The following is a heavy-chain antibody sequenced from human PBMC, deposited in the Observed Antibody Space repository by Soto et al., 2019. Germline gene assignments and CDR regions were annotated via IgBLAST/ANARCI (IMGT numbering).Heavy chain of an antibody. CDR2: IKQDGSEK. D-gene: IGHD2-15*01. CDR3: SRRGYCSGGSCFRSGHFDY. CDR1: GFTFSSYW. V-gene: IGHV3-7*03. J-gene: IGHJ4*02. Sequence: PGGSLRLSCAASGFTFSSYWMSWVRQAPGKGLEWVANIKQDGSEKYYVDSVKGRFTISRDNAKNSLYLQMNSLRAEDTAVYYWSRRGYCSGGSCFRSGHFDYWGQGTLVTVSS.